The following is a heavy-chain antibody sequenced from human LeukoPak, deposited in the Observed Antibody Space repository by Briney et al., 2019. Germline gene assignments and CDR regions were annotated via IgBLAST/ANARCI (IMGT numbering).Heavy chain of an antibody. D-gene: IGHD2-2*01. J-gene: IGHJ5*02. V-gene: IGHV1-2*02. CDR3: ARARYCSSTSCPGFDP. CDR1: GGTLSIYA. CDR2: INPNSGGT. Sequence: ASVNVSCKASGGTLSIYAISWVRQAPGQGLEWMGWINPNSGGTTYAQKFQGRVTMTRDTSISTAYMELSRLRSDDTAVYYCARARYCSSTSCPGFDPWGQGTLVTVSS.